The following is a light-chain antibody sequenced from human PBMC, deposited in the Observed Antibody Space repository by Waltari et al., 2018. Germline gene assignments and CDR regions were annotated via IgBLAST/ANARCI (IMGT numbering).Light chain of an antibody. CDR3: SSSVGSNNLHVV. J-gene: IGLJ2*01. CDR1: SSAVGGYKY. CDR2: EFS. Sequence: QSALTQPPSASGSPGQSVTISCTGTSSAVGGYKYVSFYRQHPGKAPKLMIYEFSKRPSGVPDRFSGSKSGNTASLTVSGLQAEDEADYYCSSSVGSNNLHVVFGGGTKLTVL. V-gene: IGLV2-8*01.